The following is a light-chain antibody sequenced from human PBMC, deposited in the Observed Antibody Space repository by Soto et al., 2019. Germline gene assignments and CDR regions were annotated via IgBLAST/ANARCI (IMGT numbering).Light chain of an antibody. CDR2: GNN. Sequence: QSVLTQPPSVSGAPGQRVTISCTGSRSNIGAGPDVHWYQQVPGTAPKVLIFGNNKRPSGVPDRFSGSKSGASASLAITGLQAEDEAYYYCQSYDKSLSGSVFGGGTKVTVL. CDR1: RSNIGAGPD. J-gene: IGLJ3*02. V-gene: IGLV1-40*01. CDR3: QSYDKSLSGSV.